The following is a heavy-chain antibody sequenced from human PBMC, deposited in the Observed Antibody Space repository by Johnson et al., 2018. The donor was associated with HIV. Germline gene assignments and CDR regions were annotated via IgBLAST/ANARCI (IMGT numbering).Heavy chain of an antibody. J-gene: IGHJ3*02. CDR3: AKVGPANDVLGAGDAFDI. CDR2: ISHDGSNK. Sequence: QVQLVESGGGVVQPGRSLRLSCAASGFTFSSMHWDRQAPGKGLEWVAVISHDGSNKYYADSVKGRFTISRDNSKNTLYLQMNSLRAEDTAVYYCAKVGPANDVLGAGDAFDIWGQGTMVTVSS. D-gene: IGHD2-8*01. V-gene: IGHV3-30*04. CDR1: GFTFSS.